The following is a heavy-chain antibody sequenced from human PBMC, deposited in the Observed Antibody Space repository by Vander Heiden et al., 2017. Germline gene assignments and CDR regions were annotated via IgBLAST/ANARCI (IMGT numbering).Heavy chain of an antibody. CDR2: SKSKTDGGTT. CDR1: GLTMSSAW. CDR3: TTVSVRLRYFDWLPIDAFDI. J-gene: IGHJ3*02. Sequence: VRRVESAGGLERLGGALRLVWAACGLTMSSAWMSWVRQAPGKGLEWVGRSKSKTDGGTTDYAAPVKGRFTISRDDSKNTLYLQMNSLKTEDTAVYYCTTVSVRLRYFDWLPIDAFDIWGQGTMVTVSS. V-gene: IGHV3-15*07. D-gene: IGHD3-9*01.